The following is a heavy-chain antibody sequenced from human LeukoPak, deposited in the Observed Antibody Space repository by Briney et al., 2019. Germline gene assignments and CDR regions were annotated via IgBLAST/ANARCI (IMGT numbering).Heavy chain of an antibody. J-gene: IGHJ4*02. Sequence: SETLSLTCTVSGGSISSSSYYWGWIRQPPGKGLEWIGSIYYSGSTYYNPSLKSRVTISVDTSKNQFSLKLSSVTAADTAVYYCARLGGSSWYDSTGFDYWGQGTLVTVSS. CDR2: IYYSGST. CDR1: GGSISSSSYY. V-gene: IGHV4-39*01. CDR3: ARLGGSSWYDSTGFDY. D-gene: IGHD6-13*01.